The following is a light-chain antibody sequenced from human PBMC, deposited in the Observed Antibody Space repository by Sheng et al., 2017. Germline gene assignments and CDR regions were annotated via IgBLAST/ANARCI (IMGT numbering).Light chain of an antibody. CDR1: QDIRNS. J-gene: IGKJ2*03. V-gene: IGKV1-17*03. CDR3: QQYNRYHS. CDR2: STS. Sequence: DIQMTQSPSAVSASVGDRVTITCRASQDIRNSLAWFQHKPGTVPQRLIYSTSSLQSGVPSRFSGSGSGAEFTLTISSLQPEDFATYYCQQYNRYHSFGQGTKLYIK.